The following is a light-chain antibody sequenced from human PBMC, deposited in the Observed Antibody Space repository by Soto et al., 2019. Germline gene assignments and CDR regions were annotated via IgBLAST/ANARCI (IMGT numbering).Light chain of an antibody. V-gene: IGLV1-47*01. CDR3: AAWDDALSGIL. Sequence: QSVLTQPPSASGSPGQRVTISCSGSSSNIGNNYVFWYHQLPGAAPKLLTYRNNQRPSGVPDRFSSSKSGTSASLAITGLRSEDEADYYCAAWDDALSGILFSGGTKLTVL. CDR2: RNN. J-gene: IGLJ2*01. CDR1: SSNIGNNY.